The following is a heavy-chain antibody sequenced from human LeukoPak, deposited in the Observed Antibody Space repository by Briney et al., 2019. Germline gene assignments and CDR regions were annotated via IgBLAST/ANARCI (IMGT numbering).Heavy chain of an antibody. CDR3: ARGHYDYVWGSYRYDAFDI. J-gene: IGHJ3*02. CDR1: GYTFTGYY. D-gene: IGHD3-16*02. V-gene: IGHV1-2*02. CDR2: INPNSGGT. Sequence: ASVKVSCKASGYTFTGYYMHWVRQAPGQGLEWMGWINPNSGGTNYAQKFQGRVTITADKSTSTAYMELSSLRSEDTAVYYCARGHYDYVWGSYRYDAFDIWGQGTMVTVSS.